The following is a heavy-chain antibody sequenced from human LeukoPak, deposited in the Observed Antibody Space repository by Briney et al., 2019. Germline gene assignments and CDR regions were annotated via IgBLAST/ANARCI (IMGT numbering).Heavy chain of an antibody. D-gene: IGHD3-3*01. V-gene: IGHV4-34*01. CDR1: GGSFSGYY. J-gene: IGHJ4*02. CDR2: INHSGST. Sequence: SETLSLTCAVYGGSFSGYYWSWIRQPPGKGLEWIGEINHSGSTNYNPSLKSRVTISVDTSKNQFSLKLSSVTAADTAVYYCAGRYYDFWNNYRDFWGQGTLVTVSS. CDR3: AGRYYDFWNNYRDF.